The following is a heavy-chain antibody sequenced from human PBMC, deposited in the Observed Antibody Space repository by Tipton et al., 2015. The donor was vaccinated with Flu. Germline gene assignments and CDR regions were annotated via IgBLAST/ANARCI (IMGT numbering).Heavy chain of an antibody. V-gene: IGHV3-48*03. D-gene: IGHD3-10*01. J-gene: IGHJ4*02. Sequence: CAASGFTFSSYEMNWVRQAPGKGLEWVSYISSSGSTIYYADSVKGRFTISRDNAKNSLYLQMNSLRAEDTAVYYCARGFSHYYGSGSYYSPFDYWGQGPLVTVSS. CDR3: ARGFSHYYGSGSYYSPFDY. CDR2: ISSSGSTI. CDR1: GFTFSSYE.